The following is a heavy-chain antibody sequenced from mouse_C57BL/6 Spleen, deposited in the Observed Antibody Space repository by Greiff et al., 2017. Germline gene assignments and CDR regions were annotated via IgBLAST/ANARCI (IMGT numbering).Heavy chain of an antibody. D-gene: IGHD2-1*01. V-gene: IGHV1-82*01. CDR2: IYPGDGDT. CDR1: GYAFSSSW. CDR3: ARAFYYGNYWYFDV. Sequence: VQLQQSGPELVKPGASVKISCKASGYAFSSSWMNWVKQRPGKGLEWIGRIYPGDGDTNYTGKFKGKATLTADKSSSTAYMQLSSLTSEDSAVYFCARAFYYGNYWYFDVWGTGTTVTVSS. J-gene: IGHJ1*03.